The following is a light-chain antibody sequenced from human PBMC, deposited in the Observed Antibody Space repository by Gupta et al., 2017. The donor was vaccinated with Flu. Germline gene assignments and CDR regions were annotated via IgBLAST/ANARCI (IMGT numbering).Light chain of an antibody. J-gene: IGLJ2*01. CDR3: AAWAASINGHVV. Sequence: VTISCSGSSSNIGTNAVHWYQQLPGKAPKLIIYEMNQRPSGVPDRFSGSKSGTSASLAITGLQSEDEADYYCAAWAASINGHVVFGTGTKLTVL. V-gene: IGLV1-44*01. CDR2: EMN. CDR1: SSNIGTNA.